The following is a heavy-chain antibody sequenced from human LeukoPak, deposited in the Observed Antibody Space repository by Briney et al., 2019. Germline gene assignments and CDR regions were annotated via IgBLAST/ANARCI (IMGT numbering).Heavy chain of an antibody. CDR2: ISAYNGDT. J-gene: IGHJ3*02. Sequence: ASVKVSCKASGYTFTNYGISWVRQAPGQGLEWMGWISAYNGDTNYVQNFQGRVTMTTDTSTSTAYMELRSLRSDDTAVYYCARAALDSKFAFDIWSQGTMVTVSS. V-gene: IGHV1-18*01. CDR1: GYTFTNYG. CDR3: ARAALDSKFAFDI.